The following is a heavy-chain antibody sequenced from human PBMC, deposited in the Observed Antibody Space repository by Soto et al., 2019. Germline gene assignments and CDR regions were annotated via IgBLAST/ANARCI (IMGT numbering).Heavy chain of an antibody. J-gene: IGHJ4*02. CDR3: ARVGVTTGFSQDY. CDR1: GGSFSGYY. V-gene: IGHV4-34*01. CDR2: INHSGST. D-gene: IGHD4-17*01. Sequence: SETLSLTCAVYGGSFSGYYWSRIRQPPGKGLEWIGEINHSGSTTYNPSLKSRVSISVDTSKNQFSLKLSSVTAADTAVYYCARVGVTTGFSQDYWGQGTLVTV.